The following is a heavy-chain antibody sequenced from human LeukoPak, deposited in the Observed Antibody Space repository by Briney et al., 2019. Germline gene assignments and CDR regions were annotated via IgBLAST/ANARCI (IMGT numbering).Heavy chain of an antibody. J-gene: IGHJ3*02. Sequence: GGSLRLSCAASGFTFSKDDFHWVRQAPGKGLEWVAAIGVTGDTYYADSVKGRFTISRDNLKNTLYLQMNSLRAEDTAVYYCARERVRGSAFDIWGQGTMVTVSS. D-gene: IGHD3-10*01. CDR3: ARERVRGSAFDI. V-gene: IGHV3-13*01. CDR1: GFTFSKDD. CDR2: IGVTGDT.